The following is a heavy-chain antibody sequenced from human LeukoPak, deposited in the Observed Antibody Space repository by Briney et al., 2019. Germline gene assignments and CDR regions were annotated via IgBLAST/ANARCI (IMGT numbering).Heavy chain of an antibody. Sequence: SETLSLTCTVSGGSISSYYWGWIRQPPGEALEWIGSIYHSGYTYYNPSLKSRVTISVDTSKSQFSLKLSSVTAADTAVYYCARSSMFRGVTVDYWGQGTLVTVSS. D-gene: IGHD3-10*01. V-gene: IGHV4-39*01. CDR2: IYHSGYT. CDR1: GGSISSYY. CDR3: ARSSMFRGVTVDY. J-gene: IGHJ4*02.